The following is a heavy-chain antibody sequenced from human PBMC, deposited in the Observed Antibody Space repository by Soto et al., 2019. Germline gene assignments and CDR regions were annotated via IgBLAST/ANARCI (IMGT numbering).Heavy chain of an antibody. CDR2: IYHSGST. Sequence: SETLSLTCAVSGGSISSGGYSWSWIRQPPGKGLEWIGYIYHSGSTYYNPSLKSRVTISVDRSKNQFSLKLSSVTAADTAVYYCARAGGLGAVAADDWGQGTLVTVSS. J-gene: IGHJ4*02. CDR3: ARAGGLGAVAADD. CDR1: GGSISSGGYS. V-gene: IGHV4-30-2*01. D-gene: IGHD6-19*01.